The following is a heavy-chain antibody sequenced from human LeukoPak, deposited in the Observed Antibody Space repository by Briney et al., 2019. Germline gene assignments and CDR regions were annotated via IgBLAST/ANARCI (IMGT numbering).Heavy chain of an antibody. CDR2: ISNDGSRK. Sequence: GGSLRLSCAPSGFTFSRHGMHWVRQAPGKGLEWVAIISNDGSRKYYAHSVEGRFTISRDNSKNTLYLQMDSLRAEDTAVYYCARRSRPPRAFDIWGQGTMVTVSS. CDR3: ARRSRPPRAFDI. V-gene: IGHV3-30*03. CDR1: GFTFSRHG. D-gene: IGHD3-10*01. J-gene: IGHJ3*02.